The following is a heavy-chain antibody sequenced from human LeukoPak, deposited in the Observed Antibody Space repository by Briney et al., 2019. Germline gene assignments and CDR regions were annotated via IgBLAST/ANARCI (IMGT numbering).Heavy chain of an antibody. CDR3: TNWDWTVDY. J-gene: IGHJ4*02. CDR1: GITVSSKY. CDR2: IYSGGNT. Sequence: GGSLRLSCAASGITVSSKYMSWVRQAPGKGLEWVSVIYSGGNTYYADSVKGRFTISRDKSKNTVYLQMNSLRAEDTAVYYCTNWDWTVDYWGQGTLVTVSP. V-gene: IGHV3-66*01. D-gene: IGHD3/OR15-3a*01.